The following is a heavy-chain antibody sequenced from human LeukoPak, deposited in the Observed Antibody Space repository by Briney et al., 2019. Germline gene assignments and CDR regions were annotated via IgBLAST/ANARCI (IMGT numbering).Heavy chain of an antibody. CDR1: GFTFSDYY. D-gene: IGHD3-3*01. CDR2: ISSNGSTI. J-gene: IGHJ6*03. CDR3: ARDVLRFSGHYYYYMDV. V-gene: IGHV3-11*04. Sequence: PGGSLRLSCAASGFTFSDYYMSWIRQAPGKGLEWVSYISSNGSTIYYADSVKGRFTISRDNAKNSLYLQMNSLRAEDTAVYYCARDVLRFSGHYYYYMDVWGKGTTVTVSS.